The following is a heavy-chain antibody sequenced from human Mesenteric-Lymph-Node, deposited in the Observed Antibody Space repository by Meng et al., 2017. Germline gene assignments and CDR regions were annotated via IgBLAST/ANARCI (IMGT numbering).Heavy chain of an antibody. D-gene: IGHD3-22*01. CDR3: ARARDYYYDSSGYYAAGMGY. Sequence: GESLKISCAASGFTFSSYAMHWVRQAPGKGLEWVAVISYDGSNKYYADSVKGRFTISRDNSKNTLYLQMNSLRAEDTAVYYCARARDYYYDSSGYYAAGMGYWGQGTLVTVSS. J-gene: IGHJ4*02. CDR2: ISYDGSNK. V-gene: IGHV3-30*04. CDR1: GFTFSSYA.